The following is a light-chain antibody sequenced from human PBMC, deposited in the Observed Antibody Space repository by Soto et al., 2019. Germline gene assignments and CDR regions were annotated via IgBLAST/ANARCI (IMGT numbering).Light chain of an antibody. V-gene: IGLV2-14*03. CDR3: SSYTSSSTLGV. CDR1: INDVDTYNY. J-gene: IGLJ2*01. Sequence: QSVLTQPASVSGSPGQSITISCTGTINDVDTYNYVSWYQHSPGKAPKLIIYDVSDRPSGVSNRFSGSKSGNTASLTISGLQAEDEADYYCSSYTSSSTLGVFGGGTKVTVL. CDR2: DVS.